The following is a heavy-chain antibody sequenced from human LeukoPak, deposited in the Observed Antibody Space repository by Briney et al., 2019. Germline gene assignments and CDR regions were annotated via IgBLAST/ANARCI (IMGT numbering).Heavy chain of an antibody. V-gene: IGHV3-21*01. D-gene: IGHD2-15*01. CDR3: ARDGYCSGGSCTYGMDV. Sequence: GGSLRLSCAASGFTFSSYSMNWVRQAPGKGLEWVSSISSSSSYIYYADSVKGRFTISRDNAKNSLYLQMNSLRAEDTAVYYCARDGYCSGGSCTYGMDVWGQGTTVTVS. J-gene: IGHJ6*02. CDR1: GFTFSSYS. CDR2: ISSSSSYI.